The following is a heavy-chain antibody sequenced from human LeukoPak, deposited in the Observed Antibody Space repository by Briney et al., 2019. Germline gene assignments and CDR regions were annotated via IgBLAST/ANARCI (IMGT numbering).Heavy chain of an antibody. D-gene: IGHD2-21*02. J-gene: IGHJ4*02. V-gene: IGHV3-30*02. Sequence: GGSLRLSCAASGFTFSSYGMHWVRQAPGKGLEWVAVIWYDGSNKYYADSVKGRFTISRDNSKNTLYLQMNSLRAEDTAAYYCAKDHCGGDCYLFDYWGQGTLVTVSS. CDR1: GFTFSSYG. CDR3: AKDHCGGDCYLFDY. CDR2: IWYDGSNK.